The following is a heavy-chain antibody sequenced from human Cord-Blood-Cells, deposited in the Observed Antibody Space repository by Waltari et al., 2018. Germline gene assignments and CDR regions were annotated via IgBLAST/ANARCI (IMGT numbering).Heavy chain of an antibody. Sequence: QVQLVESGGGVVQPGRSLRLSCAASGFTFSSYGMHWVRQAPGKGLEWVAVILYDVSNKYYADSVQGQFTISRDKSKNTLYLQMNSLRAEDTAVYYCARAGITGTTSLDYWGQGTLVTVSS. CDR3: ARAGITGTTSLDY. CDR1: GFTFSSYG. V-gene: IGHV3-33*01. CDR2: ILYDVSNK. D-gene: IGHD1-20*01. J-gene: IGHJ4*02.